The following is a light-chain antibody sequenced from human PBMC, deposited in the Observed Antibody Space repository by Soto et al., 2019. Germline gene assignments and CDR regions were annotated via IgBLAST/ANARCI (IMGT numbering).Light chain of an antibody. CDR3: QTYDSSLSGCV. Sequence: QSVLTQPPSVSGAPGQRVTISCTGSSSNIGAGYDVHWYQQLPGTAPKLLIYDNNNRPSGVPDRFSGSKSGTSASLAITGLQAEDEADYYCQTYDSSLSGCVFGTETKVPVL. J-gene: IGLJ1*01. CDR1: SSNIGAGYD. V-gene: IGLV1-40*01. CDR2: DNN.